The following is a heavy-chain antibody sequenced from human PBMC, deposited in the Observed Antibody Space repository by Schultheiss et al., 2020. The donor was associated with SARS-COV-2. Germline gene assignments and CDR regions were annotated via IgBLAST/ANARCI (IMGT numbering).Heavy chain of an antibody. V-gene: IGHV4-34*01. Sequence: SETLSLTCTVSGGSISSYYWSWILQPPGKGLEWIGEINHSGSTNYNPSLKSRVTISVDTSKNQFSLKLSSVTAADTAVYYCARDFGVLVVVPAARPHYYYYYGMDVWGQGTTVTVSS. CDR2: INHSGST. CDR3: ARDFGVLVVVPAARPHYYYYYGMDV. CDR1: GGSISSYY. D-gene: IGHD2-2*01. J-gene: IGHJ6*02.